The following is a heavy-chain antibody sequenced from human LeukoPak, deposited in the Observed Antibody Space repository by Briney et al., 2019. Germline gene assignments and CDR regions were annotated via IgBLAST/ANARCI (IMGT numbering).Heavy chain of an antibody. J-gene: IGHJ4*02. CDR3: VRDGPFGSGTFGY. D-gene: IGHD3-10*01. CDR2: IKVDGSEK. Sequence: GGSLRLSCVASGFSFSRSWMSWVRQAPGKGLEWVANIKVDGSEKHYLDSVEGRFIISRDNANNSLHLQMNNLRAEDTAEYYCVRDGPFGSGTFGYWAQGTLVSVSS. CDR1: GFSFSRSW. V-gene: IGHV3-7*01.